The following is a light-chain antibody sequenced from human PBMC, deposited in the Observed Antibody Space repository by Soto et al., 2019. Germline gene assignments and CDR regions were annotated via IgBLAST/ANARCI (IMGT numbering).Light chain of an antibody. CDR1: SSNIGGNS. CDR3: QSYDSSLSGYV. CDR2: WAS. Sequence: QSVLTQPPSVSAAPGQKVTISCSGSSSNIGGNSVSWYQQKPGQPPKLLIYWASTRESGVPDRFSGSKSGTSASLAITGLQAEDEADYYCQSYDSSLSGYVFGTGTKVTVL. V-gene: IGLV1-40*01. J-gene: IGLJ1*01.